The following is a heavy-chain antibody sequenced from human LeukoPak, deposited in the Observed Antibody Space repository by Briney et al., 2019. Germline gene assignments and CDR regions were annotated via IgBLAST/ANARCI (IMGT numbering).Heavy chain of an antibody. CDR3: AYGDYPSDYFDY. CDR2: ISTSGTNT. Sequence: PGGSLRLSCAASGFIFSSYAMGWVRQAPGKGLDWVSAISTSGTNTYYADSVKGRFTISRDNAKNTLFLHMNSLRAEDTAVYYCAYGDYPSDYFDYWGQGTLVTVSS. D-gene: IGHD4-17*01. V-gene: IGHV3-23*01. CDR1: GFIFSSYA. J-gene: IGHJ4*02.